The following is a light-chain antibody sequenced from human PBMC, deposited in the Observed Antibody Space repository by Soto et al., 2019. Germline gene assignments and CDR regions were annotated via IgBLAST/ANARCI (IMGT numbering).Light chain of an antibody. CDR1: QSISSD. J-gene: IGKJ1*01. Sequence: DIQMTQSPSSLSASVGDRVTITCRASQSISSDLNWYQQKPGKAPKLLIAAASSLQSGVPSRFSGSGSGTDFTLTISSLQPEDFAAYYCQQSHSTPPTFGQGTRWIS. CDR3: QQSHSTPPT. CDR2: AAS. V-gene: IGKV1-39*01.